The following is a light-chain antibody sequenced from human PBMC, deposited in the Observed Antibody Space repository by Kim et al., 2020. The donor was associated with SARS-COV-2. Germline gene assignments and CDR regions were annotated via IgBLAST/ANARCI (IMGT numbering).Light chain of an antibody. V-gene: IGKV1-5*03. J-gene: IGKJ2*01. Sequence: STASAAVRDRGISTSRTSQSNSMWVAWYQQKPGKAPKLLISKASSLQSGVPARFSGSGSGTEFTRTISSLQPDDFGTYYCQQYDNYFGQGTKLEI. CDR3: QQYDNY. CDR2: KAS. CDR1: QSNSMW.